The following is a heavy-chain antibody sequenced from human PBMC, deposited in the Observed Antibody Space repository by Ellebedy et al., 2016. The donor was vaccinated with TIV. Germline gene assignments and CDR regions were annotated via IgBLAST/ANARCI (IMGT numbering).Heavy chain of an antibody. Sequence: PGGSLRLSCSASGFSFSSYAMHWVRQAPGKGLEHVSAIGNIGDRIYYADSAQGRFSISRDNSKNTLYLQMSSLRAEDTAVYYCVKDSTLRGDSFDIWGQGTMVTVSS. V-gene: IGHV3-64D*06. D-gene: IGHD3-16*01. J-gene: IGHJ3*02. CDR2: IGNIGDRI. CDR3: VKDSTLRGDSFDI. CDR1: GFSFSSYA.